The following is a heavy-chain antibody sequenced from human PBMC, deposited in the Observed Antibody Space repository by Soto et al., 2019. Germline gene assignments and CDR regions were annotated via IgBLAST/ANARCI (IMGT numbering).Heavy chain of an antibody. CDR3: AKFGMATTKRSPPYYIDY. Sequence: GGSLRLSCTASGFTVTSYWMHWVRQAPGKGLVWVSSISGSGGGTYYADSVKGRFTFSRDNSKNTLYLQMNSLRAEDTAVYYCAKFGMATTKRSPPYYIDYWGQGALVTVSS. D-gene: IGHD1-1*01. V-gene: IGHV3-23*01. CDR1: GFTVTSYW. CDR2: ISGSGGGT. J-gene: IGHJ4*02.